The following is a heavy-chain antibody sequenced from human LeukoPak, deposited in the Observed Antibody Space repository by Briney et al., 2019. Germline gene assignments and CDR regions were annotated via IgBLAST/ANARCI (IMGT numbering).Heavy chain of an antibody. CDR1: GYSFTSYW. CDR3: ARHSLYSSSTSCYTGNYYMDV. V-gene: IGHV5-51*01. CDR2: IYPGDSDT. J-gene: IGHJ6*03. D-gene: IGHD2-2*02. Sequence: HGESLKISCKGSGYSFTSYWIGWVRQMPGKGLEWMGIIYPGDSDTRYSPSFQGQVTISADKSISTAYLQWSSLKASDTAMYYCARHSLYSSSTSCYTGNYYMDVWGKGTTVTVSS.